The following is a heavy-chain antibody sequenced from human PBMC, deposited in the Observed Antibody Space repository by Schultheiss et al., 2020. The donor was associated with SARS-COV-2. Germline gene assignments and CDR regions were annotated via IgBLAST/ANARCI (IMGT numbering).Heavy chain of an antibody. CDR1: GGTFSSYA. CDR2: ISAYNGNT. CDR3: AMGIAVAGTKKENFDY. Sequence: ASVKVSCKASGGTFSSYAISWVRQAPGQGLEWMGWISAYNGNTNYAQKLQGRVTMTTDTSTSTAYMELRSLRSDDTAVYYCAMGIAVAGTKKENFDYWGQGTLVTSSS. D-gene: IGHD6-19*01. J-gene: IGHJ4*02. V-gene: IGHV1-18*01.